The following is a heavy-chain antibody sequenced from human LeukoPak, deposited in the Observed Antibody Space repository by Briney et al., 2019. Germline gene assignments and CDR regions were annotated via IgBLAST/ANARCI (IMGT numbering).Heavy chain of an antibody. V-gene: IGHV1-2*02. CDR2: INPNSGGT. Sequence: ASVKVSCKASGYTFTGYYMHWVRRAPGQGLEWMGWINPNSGGTNYAQKFQGRVTMTRDTSTSTVYMELSSLRSEDTAVYYCARDWGDTAMVIPYGMDVWGQGTTVTVSS. J-gene: IGHJ6*02. CDR3: ARDWGDTAMVIPYGMDV. CDR1: GYTFTGYY. D-gene: IGHD5-18*01.